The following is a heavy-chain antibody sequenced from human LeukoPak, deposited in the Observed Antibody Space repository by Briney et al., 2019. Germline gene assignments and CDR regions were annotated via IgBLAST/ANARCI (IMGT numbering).Heavy chain of an antibody. CDR3: ACLSVAHNNYFDY. CDR1: SGSISTYY. V-gene: IGHV4-59*08. CDR2: INYNGNT. J-gene: IGHJ4*02. Sequence: SETLSLTCTVSSGSISTYYWSWIRQPPGRDLEWLGDINYNGNTNYNPSLQSRVTLSVDTSKNQFSLRLTSVSATDTAVYYCACLSVAHNNYFDYWGRGILVTVSS. D-gene: IGHD6-19*01.